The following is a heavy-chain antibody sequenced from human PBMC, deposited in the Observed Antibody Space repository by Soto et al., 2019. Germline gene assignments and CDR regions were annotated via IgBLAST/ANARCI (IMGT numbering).Heavy chain of an antibody. CDR2: IYYSGST. J-gene: IGHJ2*01. D-gene: IGHD6-19*01. CDR3: ARQVSSGWSIYWYFDL. V-gene: IGHV4-59*08. Sequence: PSETLSLTCVVSGGSISSYYWSWIRQPPGKGLEWIGYIYYSGSTNYNPSLKSRVTISVDTSKNQFSLKLSSVTAADTAVYYCARQVSSGWSIYWYFDLWGRGTLVTVSS. CDR1: GGSISSYY.